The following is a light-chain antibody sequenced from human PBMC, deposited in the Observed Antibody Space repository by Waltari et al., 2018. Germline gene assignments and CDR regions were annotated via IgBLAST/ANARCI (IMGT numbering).Light chain of an antibody. J-gene: IGLJ3*02. Sequence: QSALTQSASVSGSPGQSITISCTGTSSDFAVFNYVSWYQQHPGKAPQPMIYDVSKRPSGVSNRFSGSKSGNTASLTISGLQAEDEADYYCSSYTSTWVFGGGTKLTVL. CDR3: SSYTSTWV. CDR2: DVS. CDR1: SSDFAVFNY. V-gene: IGLV2-14*01.